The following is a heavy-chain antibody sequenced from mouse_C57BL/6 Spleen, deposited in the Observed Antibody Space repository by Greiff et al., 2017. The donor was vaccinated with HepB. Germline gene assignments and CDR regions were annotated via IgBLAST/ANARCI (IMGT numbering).Heavy chain of an antibody. J-gene: IGHJ2*01. CDR3: ARKFPVTGTGGY. D-gene: IGHD4-1*01. CDR1: GYTFTGYW. V-gene: IGHV1-9*01. Sequence: VQLQQSGAELMKPGASVKLSCKATGYTFTGYWIEWVKQRPGHGLEWIGEILPGSGSTNYNGKFKGKATFTAATSSNTAYMQLSSLTTEDSAIYYCARKFPVTGTGGYWGQGTTLTVSS. CDR2: ILPGSGST.